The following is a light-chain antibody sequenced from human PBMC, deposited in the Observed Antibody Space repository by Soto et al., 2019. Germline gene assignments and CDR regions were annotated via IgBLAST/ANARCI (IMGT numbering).Light chain of an antibody. CDR3: QQYNEWPFT. CDR1: QSVSTN. CDR2: GAS. J-gene: IGKJ3*01. Sequence: EIVMTQSPATLSVSPGERATLSCRASQSVSTNLAWYQQKPGQAPRLLIYGASTRATGIPARFSGSGSGTEFTLPISSLQSEDFAVYYCQQYNEWPFTFGPGTKVDIK. V-gene: IGKV3-15*01.